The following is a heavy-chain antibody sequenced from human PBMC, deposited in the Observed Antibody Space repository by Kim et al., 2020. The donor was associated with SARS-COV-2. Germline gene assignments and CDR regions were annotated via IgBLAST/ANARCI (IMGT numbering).Heavy chain of an antibody. Sequence: GGSLRLSCAASGFTFSSYAMHCVRQAPGKGLEWVAVISYDGSNKYYADSVKGRFTISRDNSKNTLYLQMNSLRAEDTAVYYCARVPRRMASYYFDYWGQGTLVTVSS. CDR2: ISYDGSNK. D-gene: IGHD2-15*01. CDR3: ARVPRRMASYYFDY. V-gene: IGHV3-30*04. J-gene: IGHJ4*02. CDR1: GFTFSSYA.